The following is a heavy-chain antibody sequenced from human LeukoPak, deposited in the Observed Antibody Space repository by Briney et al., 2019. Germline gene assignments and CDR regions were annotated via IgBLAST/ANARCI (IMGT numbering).Heavy chain of an antibody. CDR1: GGAISSSNYH. Sequence: PSETLSLTCTVSGGAISSSNYHWGWIRQPPGKGLEWIGSVYHSGSTYYNPSLKGRVTLSVDTSKNQFSLRLSSVTAADMAVYYCARLYSIGWYYFDYWGQGTLVTVSS. J-gene: IGHJ4*02. V-gene: IGHV4-39*01. CDR3: ARLYSIGWYYFDY. CDR2: VYHSGST. D-gene: IGHD6-19*01.